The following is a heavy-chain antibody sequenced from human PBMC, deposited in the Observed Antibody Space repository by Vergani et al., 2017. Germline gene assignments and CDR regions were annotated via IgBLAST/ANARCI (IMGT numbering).Heavy chain of an antibody. CDR2: INPSGGST. Sequence: QVQLVQSGAEVKKPGASVKVSCKASGYTFTSYYMPWVRQAPGQGLEWMGIINPSGGSTSYAQKFQGRVTMTRDTSTSTVYMELSSLRSEDTAVYYCARDSVGYDFWSGYYSAYFDYWGQGTLVTVSS. CDR3: ARDSVGYDFWSGYYSAYFDY. CDR1: GYTFTSYY. J-gene: IGHJ4*02. D-gene: IGHD3-3*01. V-gene: IGHV1-46*01.